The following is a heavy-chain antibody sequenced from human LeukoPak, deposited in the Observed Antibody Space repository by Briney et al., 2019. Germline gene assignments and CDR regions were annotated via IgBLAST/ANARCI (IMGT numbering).Heavy chain of an antibody. CDR1: GFTFSSYS. J-gene: IGHJ3*02. Sequence: PGGSLRLSCAASGFTFSSYSRSWVRQAPGKGLEWVSAISGSGGSTYYADSVKGRFTISRANSKNTLYLQMNSLRGEDTAVYYCAKVIGEYVAFDIWGQGTMVTVSS. V-gene: IGHV3-23*01. CDR3: AKVIGEYVAFDI. CDR2: ISGSGGST. D-gene: IGHD3-10*01.